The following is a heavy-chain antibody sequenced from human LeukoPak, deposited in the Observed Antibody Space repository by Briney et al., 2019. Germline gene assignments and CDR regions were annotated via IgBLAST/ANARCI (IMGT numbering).Heavy chain of an antibody. V-gene: IGHV3-7*01. CDR3: ARVEFEARTWYRIDY. CDR1: GFTFSSYW. Sequence: PGGSLRLPCAASGFTFSSYWVTWVRQAPGKGLEWVANIKQDGNEKYYVDSEKGRFTISRDNAKNSLYLQMNSLKVEDTAVYYCARVEFEARTWYRIDYWGQGTLVTVSS. D-gene: IGHD6-13*01. CDR2: IKQDGNEK. J-gene: IGHJ4*02.